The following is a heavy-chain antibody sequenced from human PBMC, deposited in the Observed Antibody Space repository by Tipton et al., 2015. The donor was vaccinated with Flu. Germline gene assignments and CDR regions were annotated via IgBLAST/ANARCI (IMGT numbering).Heavy chain of an antibody. CDR1: GYTFTSYW. V-gene: IGHV5-51*01. CDR3: VRRRAGYYGGGNRWFDP. J-gene: IGHJ5*02. D-gene: IGHD3-10*01. Sequence: QLVQSGAEVKKPGESLKISCKGSGYTFTSYWIGWVRQTPGKGLEWVGIIDPGDSDTRSSPSFQGQVTISVDKSITTAYLQWSSLKASDTAMYYWVRRRAGYYGGGNRWFDPWGQGTLVNVSS. CDR2: IDPGDSDT.